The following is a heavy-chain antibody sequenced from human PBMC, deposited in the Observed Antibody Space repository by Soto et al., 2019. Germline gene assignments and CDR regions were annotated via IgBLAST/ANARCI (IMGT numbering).Heavy chain of an antibody. CDR3: AREAGWQRMVPYD. Sequence: QVQLVQSGTEVKKPGASVNVSCKAFGYTFTSYGFSWVRQVPGQGLEWLGWISAFNGDTQYSQTMKGRLTVTTDTVTTTVHMELRSLTPADTAVYYCAREAGWQRMVPYDWGQGTLVTVS. CDR2: ISAFNGDT. J-gene: IGHJ4*02. V-gene: IGHV1-18*04. CDR1: GYTFTSYG. D-gene: IGHD6-25*01.